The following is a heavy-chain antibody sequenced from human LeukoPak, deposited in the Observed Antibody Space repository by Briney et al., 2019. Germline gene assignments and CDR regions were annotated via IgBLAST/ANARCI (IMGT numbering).Heavy chain of an antibody. CDR3: AREICGSTSCPEFGMDV. CDR1: GFTFSYYA. V-gene: IGHV3-30*04. J-gene: IGHJ6*02. D-gene: IGHD2-2*01. CDR2: ISYDGRHK. Sequence: GGSLRLSCAASGFTFSYYALHWVRQAPGKGLEWVAVISYDGRHKYHVDSVKGRFTISRDNFKDTLYLQMDNLRAEDTAVYYCAREICGSTSCPEFGMDVWGQGTTVTVSS.